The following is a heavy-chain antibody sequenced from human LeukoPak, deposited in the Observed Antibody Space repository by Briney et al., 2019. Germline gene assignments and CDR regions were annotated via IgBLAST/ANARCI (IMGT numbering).Heavy chain of an antibody. J-gene: IGHJ6*03. Sequence: ASVTVSCKASGYTFTSYGISWVRQAPGQGLEWMGWISAYNGNTNYAQKLQGRVAMTTDTSTSTAYMELRSLRSDDTAVYYCXXXLXSRXWXYYXXWSSCYXYXDVWGKXXXVTV. V-gene: IGHV1-18*01. CDR2: ISAYNGNT. CDR1: GYTFTSYG. D-gene: IGHD3-3*01. CDR3: XXXLXSRXWXYYXXWSSCYXYXDV.